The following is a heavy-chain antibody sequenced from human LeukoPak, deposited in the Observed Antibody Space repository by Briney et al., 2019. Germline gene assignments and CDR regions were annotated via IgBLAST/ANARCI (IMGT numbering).Heavy chain of an antibody. J-gene: IGHJ3*02. CDR1: GGSFSGYY. CDR3: ARGVPDSSSSDAFDI. Sequence: SETLSLTCAVYGGSFSGYYWSWIRQPPGKGLEWIGEINHSGSTNYNPSLKSRVTISVDTSKNQFSLKLSSVTAADTAVYYCARGVPDSSSSDAFDIWGQGTMVTVSS. CDR2: INHSGST. D-gene: IGHD6-13*01. V-gene: IGHV4-34*01.